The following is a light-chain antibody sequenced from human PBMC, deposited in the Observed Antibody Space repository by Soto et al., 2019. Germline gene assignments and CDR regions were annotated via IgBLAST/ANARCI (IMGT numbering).Light chain of an antibody. V-gene: IGKV1-9*01. J-gene: IGKJ4*01. CDR3: QQYNAYPFT. CDR1: QGISNH. Sequence: DIQLTQSPSFLSASVGDRVTITCRASQGISNHLAWFQQKPGQAPKLLIYEASTLHYGVPSRFSGSVSGTDFTLTISSLQPEDFATYHCQQYNAYPFTFGGGTKVEIK. CDR2: EAS.